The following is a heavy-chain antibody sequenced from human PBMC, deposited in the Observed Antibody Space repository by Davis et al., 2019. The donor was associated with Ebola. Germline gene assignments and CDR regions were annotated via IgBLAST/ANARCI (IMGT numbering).Heavy chain of an antibody. V-gene: IGHV3-30*18. Sequence: GESLKISCAASGFTFSSYGMHWVRQAPGKGLEWVAVISYDGSNKYYADSVKGRFTISRDNSKNTLYLQMNSLRAEDTAVYYCAKDYKYYYGSGSYPLFDYWGQGTLVTVSS. D-gene: IGHD3-10*01. CDR1: GFTFSSYG. CDR3: AKDYKYYYGSGSYPLFDY. J-gene: IGHJ4*02. CDR2: ISYDGSNK.